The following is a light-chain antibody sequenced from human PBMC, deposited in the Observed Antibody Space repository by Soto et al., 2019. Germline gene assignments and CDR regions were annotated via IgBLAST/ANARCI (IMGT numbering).Light chain of an antibody. CDR3: SSFTTSSTL. V-gene: IGLV2-14*01. J-gene: IGLJ2*01. CDR2: DVS. Sequence: QSVLTQPSSVSGSPGQSITIPRPGNSIDIGAYNYVSWYQQYPGKAPKLMVYDVSNRPSGVSNRFSGSKSGNTASLTISGLQAEDEADYYCSSFTTSSTLFGGGTQLTVL. CDR1: SIDIGAYNY.